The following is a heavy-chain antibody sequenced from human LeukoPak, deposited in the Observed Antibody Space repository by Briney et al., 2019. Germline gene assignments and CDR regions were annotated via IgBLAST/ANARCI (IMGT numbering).Heavy chain of an antibody. V-gene: IGHV4-34*01. CDR3: AREYYYDSSGYSSRHFDY. CDR1: GGSISSYY. D-gene: IGHD3-22*01. CDR2: INHTGST. J-gene: IGHJ4*02. Sequence: SETLSLTCTVSGGSISSYYWSWFRQPPGKGLEWIGKINHTGSTNYNPSLKSRVTISVDTSKNQFSLKLSSVTAADTAVYYCAREYYYDSSGYSSRHFDYWGQGTLVTVSS.